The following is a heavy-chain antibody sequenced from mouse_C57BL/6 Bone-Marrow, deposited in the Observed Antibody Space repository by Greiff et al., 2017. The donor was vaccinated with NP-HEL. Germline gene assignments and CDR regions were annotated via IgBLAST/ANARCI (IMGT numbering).Heavy chain of an antibody. CDR3: ARRGYYGSSYVDYAMDY. D-gene: IGHD1-1*01. V-gene: IGHV8-12*01. CDR2: IYWDDDK. J-gene: IGHJ4*01. CDR1: GFSLSTSGMG. Sequence: QVTLKESGPGILQSSQTLSLTCSFSGFSLSTSGMGVSWIRQPSGKGLEWLAHIYWDDDKRYNPSLKSRLTISKDTSRNQVFLKITSVDTADTATYYCARRGYYGSSYVDYAMDYWGQGTSVTVSS.